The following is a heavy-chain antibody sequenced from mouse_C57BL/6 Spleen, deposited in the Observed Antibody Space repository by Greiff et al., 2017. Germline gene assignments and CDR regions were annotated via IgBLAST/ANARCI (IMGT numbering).Heavy chain of an antibody. CDR2: IYPRSGNT. J-gene: IGHJ2*01. Sequence: QVQLQQSGAELARPGASVKLSCKASGYTFTSYGISWVKQRTGQGLEWIGEIYPRSGNTYYNEKFKGKATLTADKSYSTAYRGLRSRTAEDSAVYFCAREEMDYDGYHPFDYWGQGTTLTVSS. CDR3: AREEMDYDGYHPFDY. CDR1: GYTFTSYG. V-gene: IGHV1-81*01. D-gene: IGHD2-3*01.